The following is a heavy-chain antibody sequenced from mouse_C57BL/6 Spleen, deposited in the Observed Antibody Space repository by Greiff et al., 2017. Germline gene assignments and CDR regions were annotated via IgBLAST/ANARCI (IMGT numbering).Heavy chain of an antibody. CDR2: ISSGSSTI. V-gene: IGHV5-17*01. D-gene: IGHD1-1*01. J-gene: IGHJ1*03. CDR3: ARDIYYDGSSCPCYFDV. CDR1: GFTFSDYG. Sequence: EVMLVESGGGLVKPGGSLKLSCAASGFTFSDYGMHWVRQAPEKGLEWVAYISSGSSTIYYADTVKGRFTISRDNAKNTLFLQMTSLRSEDTAMYYCARDIYYDGSSCPCYFDVWGTGTTVTVSS.